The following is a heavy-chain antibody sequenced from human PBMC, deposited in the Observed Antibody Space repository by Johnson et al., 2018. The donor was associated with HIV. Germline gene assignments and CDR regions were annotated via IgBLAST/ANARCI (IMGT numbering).Heavy chain of an antibody. CDR1: GLTVSSNY. J-gene: IGHJ3*02. V-gene: IGHV3-66*02. CDR2: IYSGGST. CDR3: ARDSMTTVVTFAFDI. Sequence: QLVESGGGLVQPGGSLRVSCAASGLTVSSNYMSWVRQAPGKGLEWVSIIYSGGSTYYADSVKGRFTISRDISKNTLYLQMNSLRAADTAVYYCARDSMTTVVTFAFDIWGQGTMVTVSS. D-gene: IGHD4-23*01.